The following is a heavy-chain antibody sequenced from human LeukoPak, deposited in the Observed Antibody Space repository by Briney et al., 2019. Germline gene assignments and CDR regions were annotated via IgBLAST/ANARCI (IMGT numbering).Heavy chain of an antibody. CDR2: IKHDGSER. D-gene: IGHD3-3*01. Sequence: PGGSLRLSCVASGFTFSSYWMSWVRQSPGKGLEWVANIKHDGSERYYVDSVKGRFTISRDNAKNSLFLQMNTLRAEDTAVYYCARAQWISGVVINGPKDYWGQGTLVTVSS. J-gene: IGHJ4*02. CDR3: ARAQWISGVVINGPKDY. V-gene: IGHV3-7*01. CDR1: GFTFSSYW.